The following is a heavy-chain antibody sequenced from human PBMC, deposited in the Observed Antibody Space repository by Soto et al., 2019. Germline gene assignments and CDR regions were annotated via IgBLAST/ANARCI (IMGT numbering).Heavy chain of an antibody. D-gene: IGHD6-13*01. CDR1: GYTFTSYA. V-gene: IGHV1-3*01. Sequence: ASVNVSCKASGYTFTSYAIHWVRQAPGQRLEWMGWINAGNGNTKYSQKFQDRVTITRDTSASTAYMELSSLRSEDTAVYYCARAGGYSRTTPNPRAYDMDVWGQGTTVTVSS. CDR2: INAGNGNT. J-gene: IGHJ6*02. CDR3: ARAGGYSRTTPNPRAYDMDV.